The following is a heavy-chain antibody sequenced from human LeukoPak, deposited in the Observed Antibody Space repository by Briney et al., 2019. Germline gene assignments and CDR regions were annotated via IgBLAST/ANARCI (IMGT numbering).Heavy chain of an antibody. CDR2: INPSGGST. D-gene: IGHD2-15*01. Sequence: GASVKVSCKASGYTFTSYGISWVRQAPGQGLEWMGIINPSGGSTSYAQKFQGRVTMTRDMSTSTVYMELSSLRSEDTAVYYCARNDIENPFDYWGQGTLVTVSS. CDR3: ARNDIENPFDY. J-gene: IGHJ4*02. V-gene: IGHV1-46*01. CDR1: GYTFTSYG.